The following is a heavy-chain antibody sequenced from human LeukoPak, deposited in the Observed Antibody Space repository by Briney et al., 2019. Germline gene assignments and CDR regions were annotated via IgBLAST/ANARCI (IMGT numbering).Heavy chain of an antibody. CDR2: NYYSGST. D-gene: IGHD5-18*01. CDR1: GGSISSYY. V-gene: IGHV4-59*01. J-gene: IGHJ4*02. CDR3: ARVCGYSCGSWFYFDC. Sequence: PWETLTLSCTASGGSISSYYMSWIRQPPGKGLEWIGYNYYSGSTNYNPSLKSRVTISVDTSKNQFSLKLSSVTAADTAVYYCARVCGYSCGSWFYFDCWGQGTLVTVSS.